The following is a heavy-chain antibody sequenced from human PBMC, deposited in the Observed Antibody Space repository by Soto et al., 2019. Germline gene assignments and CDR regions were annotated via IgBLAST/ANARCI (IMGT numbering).Heavy chain of an antibody. CDR3: ARHVPDRSGSGSYYAQYYYYGMDV. Sequence: GESLKISCKGSGYSFTSYWIGWVRQMPGKGLEWMGIIYPGDSDTRYSPSFQGQVTISADKSISTAYLQWSSLKASDTAMYYCARHVPDRSGSGSYYAQYYYYGMDVWGQGTTVTVSS. J-gene: IGHJ6*02. D-gene: IGHD3-10*01. CDR2: IYPGDSDT. V-gene: IGHV5-51*01. CDR1: GYSFTSYW.